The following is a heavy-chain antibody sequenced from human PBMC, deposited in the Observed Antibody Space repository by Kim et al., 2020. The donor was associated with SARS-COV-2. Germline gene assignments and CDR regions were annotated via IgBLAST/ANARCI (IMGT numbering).Heavy chain of an antibody. D-gene: IGHD1-26*01. J-gene: IGHJ4*02. Sequence: TYYNPSLKSRVTISVDTSKNQFSLKLSSVTAADTAVYYCARGELLTGFDYWGQGTLVTVSS. V-gene: IGHV4-39*01. CDR3: ARGELLTGFDY. CDR2: T.